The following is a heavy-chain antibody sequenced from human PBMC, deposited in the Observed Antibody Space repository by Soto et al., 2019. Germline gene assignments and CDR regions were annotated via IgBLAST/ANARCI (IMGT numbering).Heavy chain of an antibody. Sequence: GASVKVSCKASGYTFTSYGISWVRQAPGQGLEWKGWISAYKGNTNYAQKLQGRLTMTTDTSTSTAYMELRSLRSDDTAVYYCARALICFCNAFDIWGQWTIFIVS. CDR1: GYTFTSYG. V-gene: IGHV1-18*01. CDR3: ARALICFCNAFDI. D-gene: IGHD3-3*01. J-gene: IGHJ3*02. CDR2: ISAYKGNT.